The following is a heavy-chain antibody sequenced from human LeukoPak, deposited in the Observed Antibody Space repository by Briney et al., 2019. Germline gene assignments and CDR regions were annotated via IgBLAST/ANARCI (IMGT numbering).Heavy chain of an antibody. Sequence: GGSLRLSCAASGFTFSTYGMSWVRQAPGKGLEWVGRIKAKAHGGTTDYAAPVKGGFTISRDDSKNTLYLQMNSLKTEDTAVYYCTTDGVGIEGATFDYWGQGTLVTVSS. CDR1: GFTFSTYG. J-gene: IGHJ4*02. V-gene: IGHV3-15*01. D-gene: IGHD1-26*01. CDR3: TTDGVGIEGATFDY. CDR2: IKAKAHGGTT.